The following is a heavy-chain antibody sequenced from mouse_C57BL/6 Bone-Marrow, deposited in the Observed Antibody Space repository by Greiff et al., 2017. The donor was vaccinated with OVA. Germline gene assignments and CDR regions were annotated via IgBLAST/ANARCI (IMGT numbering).Heavy chain of an antibody. CDR2: INYDGSST. CDR1: GFTFSDYY. CDR3: ARRLLLRSGWYFDV. J-gene: IGHJ1*03. Sequence: EVQRVESEGGLVQPGSSMKLSCTASGFTFSDYYMAWVRQVPEKGLEWVANINYDGSSTYYLDSLKSRFIISRDNAKNILYLQMSSLKSEDTATYYCARRLLLRSGWYFDVWGTGTTVTVSS. D-gene: IGHD1-1*01. V-gene: IGHV5-16*01.